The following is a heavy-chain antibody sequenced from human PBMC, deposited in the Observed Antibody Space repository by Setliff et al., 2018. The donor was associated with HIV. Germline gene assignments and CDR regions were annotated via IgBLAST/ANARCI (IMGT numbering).Heavy chain of an antibody. D-gene: IGHD3-22*01. V-gene: IGHV4-39*01. CDR2: IYYSGST. CDR1: GDSISSSSYY. Sequence: NPSETLSLTCSVSGDSISSSSYYWGWIRQPPGKGLEWIGSIYYSGSTYYNPSLNSRATISVDASKNQFSLKLSSVTAADTAVYYCASLPPLYDSSGYYFDYWGQGTLVTVSS. J-gene: IGHJ4*02. CDR3: ASLPPLYDSSGYYFDY.